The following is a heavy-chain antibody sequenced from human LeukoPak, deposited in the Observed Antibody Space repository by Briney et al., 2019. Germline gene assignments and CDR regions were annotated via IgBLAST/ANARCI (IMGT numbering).Heavy chain of an antibody. CDR2: TNPNSGNT. D-gene: IGHD2-2*01. V-gene: IGHV1-8*01. CDR1: GYTFTSYD. Sequence: GASVKVSCKASGYTFTSYDINWVRQATGQGLEWMGWTNPNSGNTGYAQKFQGRVTMTRNTSISTAYMELSSLGSEDTAVYYCARGSRYCSSTSCYDFDYWGQGTLVTVSS. CDR3: ARGSRYCSSTSCYDFDY. J-gene: IGHJ4*02.